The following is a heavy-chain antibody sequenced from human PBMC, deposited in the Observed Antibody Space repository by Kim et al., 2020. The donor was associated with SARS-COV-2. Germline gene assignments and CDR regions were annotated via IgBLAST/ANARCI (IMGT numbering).Heavy chain of an antibody. V-gene: IGHV3-11*01. J-gene: IGHJ6*03. Sequence: ADSVKGRFTIARDNAKNSLYLQRKSLRAEDTAVYYCAIPLRPQPRYYYMDVWGKGTTVTVSS. CDR3: AIPLRPQPRYYYMDV.